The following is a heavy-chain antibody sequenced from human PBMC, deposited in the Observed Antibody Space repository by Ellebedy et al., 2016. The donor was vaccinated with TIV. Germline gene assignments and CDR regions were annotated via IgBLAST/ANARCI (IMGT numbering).Heavy chain of an antibody. J-gene: IGHJ4*02. V-gene: IGHV4-59*12. CDR2: IYYSGST. CDR1: GGSISSYY. CDR3: ARVDSSGYYFDY. Sequence: MPGGSLRLSCTVSGGSISSYYWSWIRQPPGKGLEWIGYIYYSGSTNYNPSLKSRVTISLDTSKNQLSLKLSSVTAADTAVYYCARVDSSGYYFDYWGQGTLVTVSS. D-gene: IGHD3-22*01.